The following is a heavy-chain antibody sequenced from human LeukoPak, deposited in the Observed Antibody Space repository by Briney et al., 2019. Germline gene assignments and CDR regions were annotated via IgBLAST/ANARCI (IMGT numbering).Heavy chain of an antibody. J-gene: IGHJ4*02. V-gene: IGHV3-23*01. CDR3: AKRLGDPRAFDY. CDR1: GFTFSNYA. D-gene: IGHD2-21*02. CDR2: ISGSSGTI. Sequence: GGSLRLSCAASGFTFSNYAMNWVRQALGKGLEWVSGISGSSGTINYAAPVKGRFTISRDNSRNTLYLQMNSLRADDTAVYYCAKRLGDPRAFDYWGQGTLVTVSS.